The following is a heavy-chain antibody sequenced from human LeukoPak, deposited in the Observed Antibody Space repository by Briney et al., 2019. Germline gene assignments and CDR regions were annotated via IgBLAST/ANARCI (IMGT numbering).Heavy chain of an antibody. CDR2: IYPGDSDT. V-gene: IGHV5-51*01. D-gene: IGHD5-18*01. CDR3: ARVDTVMASRLGWFDP. Sequence: GESLKISCKGSGYSFTSYWIGWVRQLPGKGLEWMGIIYPGDSDTRYSPSFQGQVTISADKSISTAYLQWSSLKASDTAMYYCARVDTVMASRLGWFDPWGQGTLVSVSS. CDR1: GYSFTSYW. J-gene: IGHJ5*02.